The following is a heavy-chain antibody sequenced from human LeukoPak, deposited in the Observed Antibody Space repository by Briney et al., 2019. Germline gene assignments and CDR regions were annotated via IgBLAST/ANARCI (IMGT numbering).Heavy chain of an antibody. CDR3: ARAPRYCTNGVCYFYYGMDV. V-gene: IGHV3-74*01. Sequence: GGSLRLSCAASGFTFSNYWRHWVRQAPGKGLVWVSRINYDVSSTSYADSVKGPFTISRDNAKNTMYLQMNSVRAEDTAVYYCARAPRYCTNGVCYFYYGMDVWGQGTTVTVSS. J-gene: IGHJ6*02. D-gene: IGHD2-8*01. CDR2: INYDVSST. CDR1: GFTFSNYW.